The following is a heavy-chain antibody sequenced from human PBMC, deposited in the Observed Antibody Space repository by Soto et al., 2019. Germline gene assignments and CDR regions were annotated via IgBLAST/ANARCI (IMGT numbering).Heavy chain of an antibody. J-gene: IGHJ3*02. CDR3: ARDVSWHYDFWSGYSIDAFDI. D-gene: IGHD3-3*01. Sequence: QVQLVQSGAEVKKPGASVKVSCKASGYTFTSYGISWVRQAPGQGLEWMGWISAYNGNTNYAQKLQGRVTMTTDTSTSTAYMELRSLRSDDTAVYYCARDVSWHYDFWSGYSIDAFDIWGQGTMVTVSS. CDR2: ISAYNGNT. V-gene: IGHV1-18*01. CDR1: GYTFTSYG.